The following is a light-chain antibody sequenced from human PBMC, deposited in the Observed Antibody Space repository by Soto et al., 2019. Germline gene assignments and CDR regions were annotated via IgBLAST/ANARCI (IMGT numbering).Light chain of an antibody. CDR3: SSYAGSNNLV. Sequence: QSALTQPPSASGSPGQSVTISCTGTSSDVGGYNYVSWYQQHPGKAPKLMIYEVNKRPSGVPDRFSGSKSVSTASLTVSGLQAEDEADYYCSSYAGSNNLVFGGGTKLTVL. V-gene: IGLV2-8*01. CDR1: SSDVGGYNY. CDR2: EVN. J-gene: IGLJ3*02.